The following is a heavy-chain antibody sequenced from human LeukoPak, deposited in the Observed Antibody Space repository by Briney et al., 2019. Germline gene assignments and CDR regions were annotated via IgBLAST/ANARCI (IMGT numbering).Heavy chain of an antibody. CDR2: INPSGGST. Sequence: ASVKVSCKASGYTFTSYYMHWVRQAPGQGLEWMGIINPSGGSTSYAQKFQGRVTMTRDTSTSTVYMELSSLRSEDTAVYYCARDVRSVYGWEAFDIWGKGTKVTVSS. V-gene: IGHV1-46*01. CDR1: GYTFTSYY. J-gene: IGHJ3*02. CDR3: ARDVRSVYGWEAFDI. D-gene: IGHD5/OR15-5a*01.